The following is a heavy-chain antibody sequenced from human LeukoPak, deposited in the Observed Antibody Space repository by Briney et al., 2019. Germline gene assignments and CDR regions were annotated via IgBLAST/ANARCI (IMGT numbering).Heavy chain of an antibody. V-gene: IGHV3-23*01. Sequence: PGGSLRLSCAASGFTFRIYAMNWVRQAPGKGLEWVSGIGDSGDSTYYADSVKGRFTISKDNSNNTLYLQMNSLRADDTAVYYCAKVNWGDYWGQGTLVTVSS. J-gene: IGHJ4*02. D-gene: IGHD7-27*01. CDR1: GFTFRIYA. CDR2: IGDSGDST. CDR3: AKVNWGDY.